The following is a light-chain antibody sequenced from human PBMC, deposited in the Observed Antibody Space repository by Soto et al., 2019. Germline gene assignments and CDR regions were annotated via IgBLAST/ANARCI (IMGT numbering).Light chain of an antibody. J-gene: IGKJ5*01. CDR1: QIVRSS. CDR2: GAS. V-gene: IGKV3-15*01. Sequence: EIVMTQSPATLSVSPGERATLSCRASQIVRSSLAWYQQKPGHAPRLLIYGASTRATGIPARFSGSGSETDFTITISSLHSEDFAVYSCQQYNNRPPITVGQGTRLEI. CDR3: QQYNNRPPIT.